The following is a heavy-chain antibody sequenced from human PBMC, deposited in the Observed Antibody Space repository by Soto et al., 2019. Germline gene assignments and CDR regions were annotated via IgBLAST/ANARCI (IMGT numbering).Heavy chain of an antibody. CDR3: ARDIVPGAIHYYYRIDV. CDR1: GGTFSSYA. Sequence: SVKVSCKASGGTFSSYAIGWVRQAPGQGLEWMGGIIPLFGPVNYAEKFQGSVTITADKCTSTAYMELSSLRSEDTAVYSCARDIVPGAIHYYYRIDVWGHGTTVTVS. CDR2: IIPLFGPV. V-gene: IGHV1-69*06. D-gene: IGHD3-16*02. J-gene: IGHJ6*02.